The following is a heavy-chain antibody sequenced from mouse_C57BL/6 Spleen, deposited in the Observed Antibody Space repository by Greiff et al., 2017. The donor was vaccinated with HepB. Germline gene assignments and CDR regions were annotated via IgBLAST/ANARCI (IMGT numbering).Heavy chain of an antibody. CDR2: IDPSDSYT. V-gene: IGHV1-69*01. Sequence: QVQLQQPGAELVMPGASVKLSCKASGYTFTSYWMHWVKQRPGQGLEWIGEIDPSDSYTNYNQKFKGKSTLTVDKSSSTAYMQLSSLTSEDSAVYYCARWTNWDGYWYFDVWGTGTTVTVSS. CDR1: GYTFTSYW. D-gene: IGHD4-1*01. CDR3: ARWTNWDGYWYFDV. J-gene: IGHJ1*03.